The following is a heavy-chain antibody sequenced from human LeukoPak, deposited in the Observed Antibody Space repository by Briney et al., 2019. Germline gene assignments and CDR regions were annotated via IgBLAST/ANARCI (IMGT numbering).Heavy chain of an antibody. CDR1: GFTFSSYE. V-gene: IGHV3-48*03. Sequence: PGGSLRLSCAASGFTFSSYEMNWVRQAPGKGLEWVSYISSSGSTIYYADSVKGRFTISRDNSKNTLYLQMNSLRAEDTAVYYCAKNYDILTGYFYYYYYVWGKGTTVTISS. CDR2: ISSSGSTI. D-gene: IGHD3-9*01. J-gene: IGHJ6*03. CDR3: AKNYDILTGYFYYYYYV.